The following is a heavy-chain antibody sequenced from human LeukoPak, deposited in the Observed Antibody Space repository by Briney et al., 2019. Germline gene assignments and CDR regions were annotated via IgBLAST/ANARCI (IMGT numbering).Heavy chain of an antibody. V-gene: IGHV1-69*04. D-gene: IGHD5-24*01. Sequence: GSSVKVSCKASGGTFSSYAISWVRQAPGQGLEWMGRIIPIFGIANYAQKFQGRVTITADKPTSTAYMELSSLRSEDTAVYYCARARRDGYNYYFDYWGQGTLVTVSS. CDR2: IIPIFGIA. CDR1: GGTFSSYA. CDR3: ARARRDGYNYYFDY. J-gene: IGHJ4*02.